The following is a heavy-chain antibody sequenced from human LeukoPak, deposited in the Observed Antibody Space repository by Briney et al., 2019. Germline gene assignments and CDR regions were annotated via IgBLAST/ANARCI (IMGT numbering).Heavy chain of an antibody. CDR2: TYYRSKWYN. V-gene: IGHV6-1*01. Sequence: SQTLSLTCAISGDSFSSNSATWNWIRQSPSGGLEWLGRTYYRSKWYNDYAVSVKSRMTINPDTSKNQFSLQLNSVTPEDTAVYYCVRRGAGQTFDYWGQGTLVTVSS. D-gene: IGHD4/OR15-4a*01. J-gene: IGHJ4*02. CDR1: GDSFSSNSAT. CDR3: VRRGAGQTFDY.